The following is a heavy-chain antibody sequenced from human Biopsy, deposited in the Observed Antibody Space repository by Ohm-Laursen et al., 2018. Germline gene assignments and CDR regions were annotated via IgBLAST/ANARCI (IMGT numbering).Heavy chain of an antibody. D-gene: IGHD3-22*01. Sequence: GTLSLTCAVYNVSFSSFYWSWIRQPPGKGLEWIGSIFYRGCTHYKPSLKSRVNISVDTSKNHFSLKQNSVTAADTAVYYCARDYDTSGYYYVSWGQGTLVTVSS. CDR2: IFYRGCT. CDR3: ARDYDTSGYYYVS. V-gene: IGHV4-34*12. J-gene: IGHJ5*02. CDR1: NVSFSSFY.